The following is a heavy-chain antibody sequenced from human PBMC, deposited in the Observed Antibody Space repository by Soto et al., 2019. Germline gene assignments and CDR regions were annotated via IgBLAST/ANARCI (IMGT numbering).Heavy chain of an antibody. CDR2: INHSGST. J-gene: IGHJ6*02. D-gene: IGHD2-15*01. Sequence: SETLSLTCAVYGGSFSGYYWSWIRQPPGKGLEWIGEINHSGSTNYNPSLKSRVTISVDTSKNQFSLKLSSVTAADTAVYYCARGQRWSTYYFGMDVWGQGTTVTVSS. CDR3: ARGQRWSTYYFGMDV. V-gene: IGHV4-34*01. CDR1: GGSFSGYY.